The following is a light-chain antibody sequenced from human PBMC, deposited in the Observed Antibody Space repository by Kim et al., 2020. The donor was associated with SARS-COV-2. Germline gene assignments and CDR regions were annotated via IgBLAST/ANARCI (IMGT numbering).Light chain of an antibody. V-gene: IGKV3-20*01. CDR2: GAS. CDR3: QQYRSSLRT. Sequence: EIVLTQSPGTLALSPGERATLSCRASQSVFRDFLAWYQHKPGQAPRLIIDGASNRATGIPNMFSGSGSVTDFTTTISRLEPEDVAVYYCQQYRSSLRTFGQGTKVEIK. CDR1: QSVFRDF. J-gene: IGKJ1*01.